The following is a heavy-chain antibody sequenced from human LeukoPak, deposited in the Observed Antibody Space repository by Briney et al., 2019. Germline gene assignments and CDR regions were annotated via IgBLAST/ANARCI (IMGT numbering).Heavy chain of an antibody. CDR3: KVRYVY. D-gene: IGHD3-10*01. CDR1: GFTFSSYA. V-gene: IGHV3-30-3*01. J-gene: IGHJ4*02. Sequence: GGSLRLSCAASGFTFSSYAMHWVRQAPGKGLEWVAVISYDGSNKYYADSVKGRFTISRDNSKNTLYLQMNSLRAEDTAVYYCKVRYVYWGQETLVTVSS. CDR2: ISYDGSNK.